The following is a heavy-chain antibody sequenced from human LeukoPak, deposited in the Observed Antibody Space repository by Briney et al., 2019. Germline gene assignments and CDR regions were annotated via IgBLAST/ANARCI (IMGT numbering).Heavy chain of an antibody. V-gene: IGHV1-69*04. D-gene: IGHD2-15*01. CDR2: IIPIFGIA. CDR3: ARDRREVPFYSNWFDP. CDR1: GGTFSSYA. J-gene: IGHJ5*02. Sequence: SVKVSCKASGGTFSSYAISWVRQAPGQGLEWMGRIIPIFGIANYAQKFQGRVTITADKSTSTAYMELSSLRSEDTAVYYCARDRREVPFYSNWFDPWGQGTLVTVSS.